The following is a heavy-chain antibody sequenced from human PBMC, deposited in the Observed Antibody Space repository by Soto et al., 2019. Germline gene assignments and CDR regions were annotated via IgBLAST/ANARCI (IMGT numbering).Heavy chain of an antibody. J-gene: IGHJ6*02. CDR1: GYTFYSHS. Sequence: QAQLVQSGAEVRKPGASVKVSCKASGYTFYSHSISWVRQAPGQGLEWMGRINADYGNTQYAQKFRGRVTMTTDTSTTTVYMELTNLRSDDTAVYYCARRIQGAYYYGMDVWGQGTTVTVSS. CDR2: INADYGNT. CDR3: ARRIQGAYYYGMDV. D-gene: IGHD1-26*01. V-gene: IGHV1-18*01.